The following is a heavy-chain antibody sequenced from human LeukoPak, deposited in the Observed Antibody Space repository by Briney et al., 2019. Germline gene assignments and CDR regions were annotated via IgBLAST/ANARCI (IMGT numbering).Heavy chain of an antibody. CDR3: ARGPWDY. CDR2: IYSGTKT. V-gene: IGHV3-53*01. CDR1: GFIVSSNY. J-gene: IGHJ4*02. Sequence: GGSLRLSCAASGFIVSSNYMSWVRQAPGKGLEWVSLIYSGTKTYYADSVKGRFTISRDNSKNTLYLQMNSLRAEDTAVYYCARGPWDYWGQGTLVTVSS.